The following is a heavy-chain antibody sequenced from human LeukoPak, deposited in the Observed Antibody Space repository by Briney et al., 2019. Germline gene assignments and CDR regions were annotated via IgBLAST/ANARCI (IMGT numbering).Heavy chain of an antibody. J-gene: IGHJ2*01. CDR2: IYNSGST. V-gene: IGHV4-59*01. D-gene: IGHD3-9*01. CDR1: GGSISSYY. CDR3: AREYYDILTGYPYWYFDL. Sequence: SETLSLTCTVSGGSISSYYWSWIRQPPGKGLEWIGYIYNSGSTNYNPSLKSRVTISVDTSKNQFSLKLSSVTAADTAVYYCAREYYDILTGYPYWYFDLWGHGTLVTVSS.